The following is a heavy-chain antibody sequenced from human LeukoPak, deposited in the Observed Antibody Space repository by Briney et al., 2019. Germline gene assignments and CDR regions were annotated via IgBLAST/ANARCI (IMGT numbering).Heavy chain of an antibody. Sequence: SLRLSCAASGFTFDDYAMHWVRQAPGKGLEWVSGISWDSGSIGYADSVKGRFTISRDNAKNSLYLQMNSLRAEDTAVYYCARVDYYGSGSYYNDGMDVWGQGTTVTVSS. J-gene: IGHJ6*02. CDR1: GFTFDDYA. D-gene: IGHD3-10*01. CDR3: ARVDYYGSGSYYNDGMDV. V-gene: IGHV3-9*01. CDR2: ISWDSGSI.